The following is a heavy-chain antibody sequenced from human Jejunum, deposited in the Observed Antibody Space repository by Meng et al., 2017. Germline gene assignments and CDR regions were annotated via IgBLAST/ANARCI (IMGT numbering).Heavy chain of an antibody. Sequence: GESLKISCAASGFTFSNYAMSWVRQAPGKGLEWVSTISGSGGSTYYADSGKGRFTISRDNSKNTLYLQMDSQRAEDTAVYYCAKQVGDFGLITSFDHWGQGTLVTVSS. D-gene: IGHD3/OR15-3a*01. V-gene: IGHV3-23*01. CDR3: AKQVGDFGLITSFDH. CDR2: ISGSGGST. CDR1: GFTFSNYA. J-gene: IGHJ4*02.